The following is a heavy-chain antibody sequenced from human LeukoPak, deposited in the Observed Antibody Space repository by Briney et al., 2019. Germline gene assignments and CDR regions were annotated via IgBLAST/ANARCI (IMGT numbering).Heavy chain of an antibody. D-gene: IGHD1-26*01. V-gene: IGHV1-18*01. CDR2: ISAYNGNT. J-gene: IGHJ4*02. CDR1: GYTFTNYG. CDR3: ATDSGSWRRVEY. Sequence: ASVKVSCKASGYTFTNYGISGVRQAPGQGLEWMGWISAYNGNTNYAQKLQGRVTMTTDTSTSTAYMELRSLRSDDTAVYYCATDSGSWRRVEYWGQGTLVTVSS.